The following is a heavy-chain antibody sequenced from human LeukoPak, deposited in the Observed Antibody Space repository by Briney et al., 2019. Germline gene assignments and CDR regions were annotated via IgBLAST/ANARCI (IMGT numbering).Heavy chain of an antibody. CDR1: GFTFSNAC. Sequence: RGSLRLSCAASGFTFSNACMSWVRQAPGKGLEWVGHIKGKTDGGTTDYAAPVQGRFTISRDDSKNTLFLQMNSLKTEDTAVYYCTTGTWIQLWLADYWGQGTLVTVSS. J-gene: IGHJ4*02. D-gene: IGHD5-18*01. CDR3: TTGTWIQLWLADY. CDR2: IKGKTDGGTT. V-gene: IGHV3-15*01.